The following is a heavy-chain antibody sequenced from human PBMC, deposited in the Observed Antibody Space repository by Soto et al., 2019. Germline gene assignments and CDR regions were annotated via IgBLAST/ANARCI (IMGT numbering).Heavy chain of an antibody. CDR2: IGTSAST. Sequence: DVRLLESGGGLVQPGGSLRLSCAASGFTFSSYSMSLFRQAPGKGLEWVSTIGTSASTYYGDSVTGRSTISRDNSRKELYMQMNSLGAEDPAVYYCADPSRYCSSSNCDWGQGTLVNVS. J-gene: IGHJ4*02. CDR1: GFTFSSYS. V-gene: IGHV3-23*01. D-gene: IGHD2-2*01. CDR3: ADPSRYCSSSNCD.